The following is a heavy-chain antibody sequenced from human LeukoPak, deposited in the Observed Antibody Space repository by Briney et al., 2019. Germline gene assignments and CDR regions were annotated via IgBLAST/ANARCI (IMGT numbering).Heavy chain of an antibody. CDR3: ARAQPPPYSSGWYENYYYYGVDV. J-gene: IGHJ6*02. Sequence: SETLSLTCAVSGGSIGSSNWWSWVRQPPGKGLECIGEIYHSGSTNYNPSLKSRVTISVDKSKNQSSLKLSSVTAADTAVYYCARAQPPPYSSGWYENYYYYGVDVWGQGTTVTVSS. CDR1: GGSIGSSNW. D-gene: IGHD6-19*01. V-gene: IGHV4-4*02. CDR2: IYHSGST.